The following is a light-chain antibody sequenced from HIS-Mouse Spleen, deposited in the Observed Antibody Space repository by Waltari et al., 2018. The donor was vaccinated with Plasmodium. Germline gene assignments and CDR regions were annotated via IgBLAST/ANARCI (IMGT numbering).Light chain of an antibody. CDR2: RDS. CDR1: NIGSKN. V-gene: IGLV3-9*01. J-gene: IGLJ2*01. Sequence: SYELTQPLSVSVALGQTARITCGGNNIGSKNVHWYQQKPGQAPVLVINRDSHRPSGIPERFSCSNSGNTATLTISRAQAGDEADYYCQVWDSSTVVFGGGTKLTVL. CDR3: QVWDSSTVV.